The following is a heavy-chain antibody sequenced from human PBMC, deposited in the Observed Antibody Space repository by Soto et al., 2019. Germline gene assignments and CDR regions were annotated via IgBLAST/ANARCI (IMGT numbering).Heavy chain of an antibody. D-gene: IGHD2-15*01. V-gene: IGHV1-8*01. CDR1: GYTFTSYD. CDR3: ARGHPGDCSGGSCPFFDY. CDR2: MNPNSGNT. Sequence: QVKLVQSGAEVKKPGASVKVSCKASGYTFTSYDINWVRQATGQGLEWMGWMNPNSGNTGYAQKFQGRITMTRSTSISTANIELSSLRSEDTAVYYYARGHPGDCSGGSCPFFDYWGQGTLVTASS. J-gene: IGHJ4*02.